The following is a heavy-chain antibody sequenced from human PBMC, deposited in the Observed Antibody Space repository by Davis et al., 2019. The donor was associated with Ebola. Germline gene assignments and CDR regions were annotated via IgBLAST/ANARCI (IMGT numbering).Heavy chain of an antibody. CDR1: GFSLTTSGTS. CDR3: AHRLGRFGEWNFDY. CDR2: IYWDDDK. V-gene: IGHV2-5*02. Sequence: SGPTLVKPTQTLTLTCSFSGFSLTTSGTSVGWIRQPPGKALEWLAHIYWDDDKRYRPSLKSRLTITKDTSKTQVVLTMINMDPVDTATYYCAHRLGRFGEWNFDYWGLGTLVTVSS. J-gene: IGHJ4*02. D-gene: IGHD3-10*01.